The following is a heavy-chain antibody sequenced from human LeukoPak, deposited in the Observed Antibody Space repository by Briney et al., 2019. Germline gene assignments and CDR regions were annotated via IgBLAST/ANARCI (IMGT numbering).Heavy chain of an antibody. CDR1: GFTFSNAW. CDR2: SKTKTDGGTT. CDR3: TTDYGSGSYHHFNY. V-gene: IGHV3-15*01. Sequence: PGGSLRLSCAASGFTFSNAWMSWVRRAPNKGLEWVGRSKTKTDGGTTDYAAPVKGRFTISRDDSKDTLYLQMNSLKSEDTAVYYCTTDYGSGSYHHFNYWGQGTLVTVSS. D-gene: IGHD3-10*01. J-gene: IGHJ4*02.